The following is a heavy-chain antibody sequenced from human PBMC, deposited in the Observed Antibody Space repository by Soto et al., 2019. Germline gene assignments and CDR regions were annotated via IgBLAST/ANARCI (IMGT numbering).Heavy chain of an antibody. CDR3: ARGQRFSDWFDP. CDR2: IYSSGST. D-gene: IGHD3-3*01. CDR1: GGAISTYY. Sequence: PSETLSLTCTVSGGAISTYYWTWIRQPAGKGLEWIGRIYSSGSTKYNPSLQSRVTMSLDTSNNQFSLRLTSVTAADTAVYYCARGQRFSDWFDPWDQGTLVTV. J-gene: IGHJ5*02. V-gene: IGHV4-4*07.